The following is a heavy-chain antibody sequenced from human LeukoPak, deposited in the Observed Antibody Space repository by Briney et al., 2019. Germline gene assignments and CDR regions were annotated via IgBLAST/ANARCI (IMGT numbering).Heavy chain of an antibody. V-gene: IGHV3-23*01. CDR3: AKDRFYGSGYYFDY. D-gene: IGHD3-10*01. J-gene: IGHJ4*02. Sequence: PGGSLRLSCAASGFTVSSNYMSWVRQAPGKGLEWVSAISGSGGSTYYADSVKGRFTISRDNSKNTLYLQMNSLRAEDTAVYYCAKDRFYGSGYYFDYWGQGTLVTVSS. CDR2: ISGSGGST. CDR1: GFTVSSNY.